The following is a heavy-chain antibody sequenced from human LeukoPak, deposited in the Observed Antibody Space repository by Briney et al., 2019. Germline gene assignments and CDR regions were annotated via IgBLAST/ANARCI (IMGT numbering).Heavy chain of an antibody. V-gene: IGHV3-21*01. Sequence: GGSLRLSCAASGFTFSSYSMNWVRQAPGKGLEWVSSISSSSSYIYYADSIKGRFIISRDNAKNSLYLQMNSLRAEDTAVYYCARGGPAAMGMSNFDYWGQGTLVTVSS. J-gene: IGHJ4*02. CDR1: GFTFSSYS. D-gene: IGHD2-2*01. CDR2: ISSSSSYI. CDR3: ARGGPAAMGMSNFDY.